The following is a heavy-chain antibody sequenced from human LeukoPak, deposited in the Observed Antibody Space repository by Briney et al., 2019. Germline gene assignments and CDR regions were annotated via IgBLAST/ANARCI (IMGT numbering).Heavy chain of an antibody. D-gene: IGHD6-25*01. V-gene: IGHV3-64*01. Sequence: PGGSLRLSCAASGFTFSSYAMHWVRQAPGKGLEYVSAISSNGGSTYYANSAKGRFTISRDNSKNTLYLQMGSLRAEDMAVYYCASGFTHGLSGYYYYYMDVWGKGTTVTVSS. CDR3: ASGFTHGLSGYYYYYMDV. CDR2: ISSNGGST. CDR1: GFTFSSYA. J-gene: IGHJ6*03.